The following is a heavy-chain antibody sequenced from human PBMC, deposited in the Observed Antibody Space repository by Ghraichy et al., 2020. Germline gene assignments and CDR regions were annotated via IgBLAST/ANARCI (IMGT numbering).Heavy chain of an antibody. D-gene: IGHD3-10*01. CDR3: ARAPPLLWFGESSSYYGMDV. Sequence: SETLSLTCAVYGGSFSGYYWSWIRQPPGKGLEWIGEINHSGSTNYNPSLKSRVTISVDTSKNQFSLKLSSVTAADTVVYYCARAPPLLWFGESSSYYGMDVWGQGTTVTVSS. CDR2: INHSGST. CDR1: GGSFSGYY. J-gene: IGHJ6*02. V-gene: IGHV4-34*01.